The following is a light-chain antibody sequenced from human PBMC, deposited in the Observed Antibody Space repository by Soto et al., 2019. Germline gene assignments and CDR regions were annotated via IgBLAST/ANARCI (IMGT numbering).Light chain of an antibody. CDR2: GNS. J-gene: IGLJ3*02. Sequence: QSVLTQPPSVSGAPGQRVTISCTGSSSNIGAGYDVHWYQQLPGTAPKLLIYGNSNRPSGVPDRFSGSKSVTSASLAITGLQAEVESDYYCQSYDSSLSALFGGGTKLTGL. CDR1: SSNIGAGYD. V-gene: IGLV1-40*01. CDR3: QSYDSSLSAL.